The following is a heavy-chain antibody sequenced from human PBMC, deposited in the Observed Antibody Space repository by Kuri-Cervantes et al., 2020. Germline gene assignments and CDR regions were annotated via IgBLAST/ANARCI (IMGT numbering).Heavy chain of an antibody. D-gene: IGHD5-12*01. V-gene: IGHV3-7*01. J-gene: IGHJ4*02. CDR2: IKQDGSEK. Sequence: GGSLRLSCAASGFTFSSYWMSWVRQAPGKGLEWVANIKQDGSEKYYVDSVKGRFTISRDNAKNSLYLQMNSLRAEDTAVYYCARLYSGYDYWFYYFDYWGQGTLVTVS. CDR3: ARLYSGYDYWFYYFDY. CDR1: GFTFSSYW.